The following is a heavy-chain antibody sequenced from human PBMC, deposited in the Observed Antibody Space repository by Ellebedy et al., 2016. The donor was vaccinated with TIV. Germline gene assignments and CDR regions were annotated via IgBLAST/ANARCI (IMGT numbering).Heavy chain of an antibody. CDR1: GYTFTSYY. D-gene: IGHD2-8*01. Sequence: ASVKVSXXASGYTFTSYYMHWVRQAPGQGLEWMGIINPSGGSTSYAQKFQGRVTMTRDTSTSTVYMELSSLRSEDTAVYYCARGPYCTNGVCRGNWFDPWGQGTLVTVSS. J-gene: IGHJ5*02. CDR2: INPSGGST. V-gene: IGHV1-46*01. CDR3: ARGPYCTNGVCRGNWFDP.